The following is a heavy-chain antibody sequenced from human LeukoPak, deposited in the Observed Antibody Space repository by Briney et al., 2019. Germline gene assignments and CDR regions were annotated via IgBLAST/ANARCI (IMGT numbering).Heavy chain of an antibody. D-gene: IGHD3-3*01. V-gene: IGHV5-51*01. CDR1: GYSFTNYW. CDR3: ARHATYYELYVDY. CDR2: IYPRDSDT. J-gene: IGHJ4*02. Sequence: GESLKISCKGSGYSFTNYWIGWVRQMPGKGLEWMGIIYPRDSDTRYSPSFQGQVTISADKSISTAYLQWSSLKASDTAMYYCARHATYYELYVDYWGQGTLVTVSS.